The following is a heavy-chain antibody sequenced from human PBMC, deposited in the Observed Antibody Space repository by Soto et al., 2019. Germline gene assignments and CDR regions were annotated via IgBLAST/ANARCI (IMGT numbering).Heavy chain of an antibody. CDR2: IIPIFGTA. V-gene: IGHV1-69*06. D-gene: IGHD2-2*02. CDR1: GGTFSSYA. CDR3: ARGPFPLGDCSSTNSYSAHMDV. J-gene: IGHJ6*02. Sequence: GASVKVSCKASGGTFSSYAISWVRQAPGQGLEWMGGIIPIFGTANYAQKFQGRVTITADKSTSTAYMELSSLRSEDTAVYYYARGPFPLGDCSSTNSYSAHMDVWDQGSRVTV.